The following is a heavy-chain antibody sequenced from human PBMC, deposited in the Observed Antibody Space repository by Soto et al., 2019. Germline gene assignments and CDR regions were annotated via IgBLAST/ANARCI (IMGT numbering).Heavy chain of an antibody. CDR3: ARRDSIDYYYGMGV. V-gene: IGHV3-33*01. Sequence: QVQLVESGGGVVQPGRSLRLSCAASGFTFRNYGMHWVRQAPGKGLEWVACIWYDGSNKYYADSVKGRFTISRDNSKNTLYLQMNSLRAEDTAVYYCARRDSIDYYYGMGVWCQGTTVTVCS. J-gene: IGHJ6*02. D-gene: IGHD1-26*01. CDR1: GFTFRNYG. CDR2: IWYDGSNK.